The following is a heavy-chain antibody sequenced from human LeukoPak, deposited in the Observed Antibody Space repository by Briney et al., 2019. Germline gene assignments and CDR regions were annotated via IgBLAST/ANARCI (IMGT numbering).Heavy chain of an antibody. V-gene: IGHV4-59*01. Sequence: SETLSLTCTVSGGSISIYYWGWIRQPPGKGLEWIGYIYYSGSTNYNPSLKSRVTISVDTSKNQFSLKLSSVTAADTAVYYCASATSLIAAGGRWPTGFDYWGQGTLVTVSS. CDR2: IYYSGST. D-gene: IGHD6-13*01. CDR3: ASATSLIAAGGRWPTGFDY. J-gene: IGHJ4*02. CDR1: GGSISIYY.